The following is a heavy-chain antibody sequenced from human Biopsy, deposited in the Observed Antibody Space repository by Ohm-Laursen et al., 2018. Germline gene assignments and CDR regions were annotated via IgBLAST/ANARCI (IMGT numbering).Heavy chain of an antibody. V-gene: IGHV1-69*04. CDR1: TGTFDSYG. Sequence: SSVKVSCKTSTGTFDSYGVTWVRQAPGQGLEWMGRIIPILRTTTYAPKFQGRVTFTADKSSSTAYLELSSLTSEDTAMFYCAREAIGYQLPCDDWGQGTLFTVSS. J-gene: IGHJ4*02. CDR3: AREAIGYQLPCDD. D-gene: IGHD2-15*01. CDR2: IIPILRTT.